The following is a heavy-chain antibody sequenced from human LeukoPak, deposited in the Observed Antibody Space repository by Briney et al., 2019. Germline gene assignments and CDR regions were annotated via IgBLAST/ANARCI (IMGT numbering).Heavy chain of an antibody. Sequence: SETLSLTCTVSGGSISNYYWNWIRQPPGKGLEWVGHISYSGGTKYNPSLQSRVTISIDTSKNQFSLNLSSVTAADTAVYYCARRVIMSAAGVPDTWLDPWGEGTIATVSS. D-gene: IGHD2-8*01. CDR3: ARRVIMSAAGVPDTWLDP. CDR1: GGSISNYY. CDR2: ISYSGGT. V-gene: IGHV4-59*08. J-gene: IGHJ3*01.